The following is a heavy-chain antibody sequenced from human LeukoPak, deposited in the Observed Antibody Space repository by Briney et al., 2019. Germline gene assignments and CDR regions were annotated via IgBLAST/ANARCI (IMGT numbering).Heavy chain of an antibody. V-gene: IGHV1-18*01. CDR1: GYTFTSYG. Sequence: ASVKVSCKASGYTFTSYGISWVRQAPGQGLEWMGWISAYNGNTNYAQKLQGRVTMTTDTSTSTAYRELRSLRSDDTAVYYCARERGDSSGYYYWGQGTLVTVSS. D-gene: IGHD3-22*01. J-gene: IGHJ4*02. CDR2: ISAYNGNT. CDR3: ARERGDSSGYYY.